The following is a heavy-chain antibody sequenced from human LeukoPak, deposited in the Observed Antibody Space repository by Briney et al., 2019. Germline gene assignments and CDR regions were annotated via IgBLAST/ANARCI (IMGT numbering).Heavy chain of an antibody. J-gene: IGHJ5*02. CDR2: IYSGGTT. Sequence: GGSLRLSCAASGFSVSGIYMSWVRQAPGKGLEWVSVIYSGGTTYYADSVKGRFTISRDSSKNTRYLQMNSLRAEDTAVYYCARGLQAGNYFDPWGQGTLVTVSS. V-gene: IGHV3-53*01. CDR3: ARGLQAGNYFDP. CDR1: GFSVSGIY. D-gene: IGHD2-15*01.